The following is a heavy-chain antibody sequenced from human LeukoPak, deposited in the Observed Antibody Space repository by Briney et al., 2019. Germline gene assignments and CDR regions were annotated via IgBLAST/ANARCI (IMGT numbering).Heavy chain of an antibody. CDR2: INSDGSST. V-gene: IGHV3-74*01. D-gene: IGHD3-22*01. CDR1: GFTFSSYW. Sequence: GGSLRLSCAASGFTFSSYWMHWVRQAPGKGLVWVSRINSDGSSTSYADSVKGRFTISRDNAKNTLYLQMNSLRAEDTAAYYCARVDYYDSSGYYRWGQGTLVTVSS. J-gene: IGHJ4*02. CDR3: ARVDYYDSSGYYR.